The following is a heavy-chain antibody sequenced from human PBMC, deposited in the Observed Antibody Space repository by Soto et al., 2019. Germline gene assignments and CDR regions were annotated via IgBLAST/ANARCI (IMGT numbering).Heavy chain of an antibody. V-gene: IGHV4-31*03. CDR3: ARVYFGSGTFVDQ. CDR1: GGSVRTGGYY. D-gene: IGHD3-10*01. J-gene: IGHJ4*02. Sequence: QVHLQESGPSLVRPSETLSLPCSVSGGSVRTGGYYWHWLRQYPEKGLEWLGYIYKSGSTEYNPSLKSRLTISIDTSKDQFSLRLKSVTAADTALYYCARVYFGSGTFVDQWGQRVLVTVSS. CDR2: IYKSGST.